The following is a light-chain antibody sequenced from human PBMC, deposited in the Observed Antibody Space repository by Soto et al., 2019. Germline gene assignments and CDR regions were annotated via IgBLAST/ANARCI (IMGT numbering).Light chain of an antibody. CDR3: QSYDSSLSGFSV. CDR2: GNS. J-gene: IGLJ1*01. V-gene: IGLV1-40*01. CDR1: SSNIGAGYD. Sequence: QSVLTQPPSVAGAPGQRVTISCTGSSSNIGAGYDVHWYQQLPGTAPKLLIYGNSNRPSGVPDRFSGSKSGTSASLAITGLQAENEADYYSQSYDSSLSGFSVFGTGTKLTVL.